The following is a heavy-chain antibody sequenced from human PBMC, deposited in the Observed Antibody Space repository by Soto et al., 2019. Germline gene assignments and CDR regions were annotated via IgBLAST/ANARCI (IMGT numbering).Heavy chain of an antibody. CDR2: IIPILGIA. V-gene: IGHV1-69*02. CDR3: ARTPETTPFDY. D-gene: IGHD4-17*01. Sequence: QVQLVQSGAEVKKPGSSVKVSCKASGGTFSSYTISWVRQAPGQGLEWMGRIIPILGIANYAQKFQCRVTITADKCTSTAYMELSSLSSEDTAVYYCARTPETTPFDYWGQGTLVTVSS. J-gene: IGHJ4*02. CDR1: GGTFSSYT.